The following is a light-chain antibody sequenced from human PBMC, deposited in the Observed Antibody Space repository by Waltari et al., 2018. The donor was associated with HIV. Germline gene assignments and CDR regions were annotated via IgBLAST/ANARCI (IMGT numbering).Light chain of an antibody. Sequence: QSALTHPASVSGSPGQSITTSCTGPSSDVGGYNYFSWYLQQPGKAPNLLISEVSNRPSGVSNRFSGSKSGNTASLTISGLQAEDEADYYCSSYTTSSTWVFGGGTKLTVL. CDR2: EVS. CDR1: SSDVGGYNY. V-gene: IGLV2-14*01. CDR3: SSYTTSSTWV. J-gene: IGLJ3*02.